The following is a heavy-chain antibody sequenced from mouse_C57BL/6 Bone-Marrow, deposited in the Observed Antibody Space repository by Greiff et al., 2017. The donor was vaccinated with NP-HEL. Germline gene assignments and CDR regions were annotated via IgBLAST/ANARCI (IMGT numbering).Heavy chain of an antibody. D-gene: IGHD2-1*01. Sequence: QVHRNSPWSYLLRPGASVTLSCKASGYTFTDYEMHWVKQTPVHGLEWIGAIDPETGGTAYNQKFKGKAILTADKSSSTAYMELRSLTSEDSAVYYCTRSLYPVNAMDYWGQGTSVTVSS. J-gene: IGHJ4*01. CDR1: GYTFTDYE. CDR2: IDPETGGT. CDR3: TRSLYPVNAMDY. V-gene: IGHV1-15*01.